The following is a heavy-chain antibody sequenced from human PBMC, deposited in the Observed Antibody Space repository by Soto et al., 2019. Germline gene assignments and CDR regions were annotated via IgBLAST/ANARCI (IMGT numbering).Heavy chain of an antibody. J-gene: IGHJ4*02. V-gene: IGHV3-30-3*01. CDR3: ARTSFKPSYSYDCSGYSDSFDY. Sequence: PGGSLRLSCAASGFTFSSYAMHWVRQAPGKGLEWVAVISYDGSNKYYADSVKGRFTISRDNSKNTLYLQMNSLRAEDTAVYYCARTSFKPSYSYDCSGYSDSFDYWGQGTLVTVSS. CDR2: ISYDGSNK. D-gene: IGHD3-22*01. CDR1: GFTFSSYA.